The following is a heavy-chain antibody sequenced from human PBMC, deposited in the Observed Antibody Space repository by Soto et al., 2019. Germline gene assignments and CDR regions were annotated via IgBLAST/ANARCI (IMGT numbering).Heavy chain of an antibody. CDR2: ISSSSSTI. CDR3: ARDRLTYDYVWGSYRSFDY. V-gene: IGHV3-48*02. J-gene: IGHJ4*02. CDR1: RFTFSSYS. Sequence: EVQLVESGGGLVQPGGSLRLSCAASRFTFSSYSMNWVRQAPGKGLEWVSYISSSSSTIYYADSVKGRFTISRDNAKNSLYLQMNSLRDEDTAVYYCARDRLTYDYVWGSYRSFDYWGQGTLVTVSS. D-gene: IGHD3-16*02.